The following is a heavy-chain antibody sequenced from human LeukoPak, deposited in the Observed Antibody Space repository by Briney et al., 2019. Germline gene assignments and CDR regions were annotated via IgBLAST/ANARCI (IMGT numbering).Heavy chain of an antibody. J-gene: IGHJ6*03. V-gene: IGHV4-34*01. Sequence: SETLSLTCAVYGGSFSGYYWSWIRQPPGKGLEWIGEINHSGSTNYNPSFKSRVTISVDTSKNQFSLKLSSVTAADTAVYYCARGDCSSTICYSPMDVWGKGTTVTVSS. D-gene: IGHD2-2*01. CDR1: GGSFSGYY. CDR2: INHSGST. CDR3: ARGDCSSTICYSPMDV.